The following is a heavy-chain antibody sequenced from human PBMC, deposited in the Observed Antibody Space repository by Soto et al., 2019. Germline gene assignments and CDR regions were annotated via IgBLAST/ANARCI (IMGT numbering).Heavy chain of an antibody. CDR3: ASWHHYYGSGIGP. D-gene: IGHD3-10*01. J-gene: IGHJ5*02. V-gene: IGHV1-3*01. Sequence: GASVNVSCKASGYTFTSYAMHWVRQAPGQRLEWMGWINAGNGNTKYSQKFQGRVTITRDTSASTAYMELSSLRSEDTAVYYCASWHHYYGSGIGPWGQGTLVTVSS. CDR1: GYTFTSYA. CDR2: INAGNGNT.